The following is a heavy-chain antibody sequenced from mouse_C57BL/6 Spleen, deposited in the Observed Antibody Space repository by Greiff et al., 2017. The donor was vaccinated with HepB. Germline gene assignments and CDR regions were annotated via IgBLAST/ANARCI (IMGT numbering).Heavy chain of an antibody. CDR3: ASRYYGYDEGFAY. Sequence: EVKLQQSVAELVRPGASVKLSCTASGFNIKNTYMHWVKQRPEQGLEWIGRIDPANGNTKYAPKFQGKATITADTSSNTAYLQLSSLTSEDTAIYYCASRYYGYDEGFAYWGQGTLVTVSA. CDR1: GFNIKNTY. V-gene: IGHV14-3*01. CDR2: IDPANGNT. J-gene: IGHJ3*01. D-gene: IGHD2-2*01.